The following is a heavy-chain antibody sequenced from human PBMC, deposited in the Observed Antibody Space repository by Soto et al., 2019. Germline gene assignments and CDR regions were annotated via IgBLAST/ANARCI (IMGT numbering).Heavy chain of an antibody. CDR3: ARLPTVTTGRTLFCWFXP. D-gene: IGHD4-17*01. Sequence: SETLSLTCTVSGGSISSYYWSWIRQPPGKGLEWIGYIYYSGSTNYNPSLKSRVTISVDASKNQFSLKLSSVTAADTAVYYCARLPTVTTGRTLFCWFXPWGQGTLVTVSS. J-gene: IGHJ5*02. CDR2: IYYSGST. V-gene: IGHV4-59*08. CDR1: GGSISSYY.